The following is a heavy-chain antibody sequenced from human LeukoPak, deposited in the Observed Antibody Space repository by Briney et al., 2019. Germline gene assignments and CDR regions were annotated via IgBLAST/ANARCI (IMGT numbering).Heavy chain of an antibody. D-gene: IGHD1-7*01. V-gene: IGHV5-51*01. CDR3: ARVVPRGNYHTDFDY. J-gene: IGHJ4*02. CDR2: IYPGDSDT. Sequence: GESLKISCKGTEYSWTNYWIGWVRQMPGRGLEWIGVIYPGDSDTRFSPSFQGQVTISVDKSINTAYLQWSSLKASDTAIYYCARVVPRGNYHTDFDYWGQGTLVTVSS. CDR1: EYSWTNYW.